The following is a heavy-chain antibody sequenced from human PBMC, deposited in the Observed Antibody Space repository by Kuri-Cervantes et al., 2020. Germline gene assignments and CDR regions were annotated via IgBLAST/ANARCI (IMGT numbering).Heavy chain of an antibody. D-gene: IGHD3-3*01. J-gene: IGHJ1*01. V-gene: IGHV1-69*06. CDR3: ARTTYYNFWGGYRAEYFQH. Sequence: SVKVSCKASGGTFSSYAISWVRQAPGQGLEWMGGIIPIFGTANYAQKFQGRVTITADKSTSTAYMELSSLRSEDTAVYYCARTTYYNFWGGYRAEYFQHWGQGTLVTVSS. CDR1: GGTFSSYA. CDR2: IIPIFGTA.